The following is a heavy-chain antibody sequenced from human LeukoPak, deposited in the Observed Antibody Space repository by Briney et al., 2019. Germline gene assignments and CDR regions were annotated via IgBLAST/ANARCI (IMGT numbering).Heavy chain of an antibody. Sequence: PSETLSLTCTVSGGSISSYYWSWFRQPPGKGLEGSVYIYYSGSTNYNPSLKSRVTISVDTPKNQFSLKLSSVTAADTAVYYCARQTPIQLWTPNWFDPWGQGTLVTVSS. D-gene: IGHD5-18*01. J-gene: IGHJ5*02. V-gene: IGHV4-59*08. CDR2: IYYSGST. CDR3: ARQTPIQLWTPNWFDP. CDR1: GGSISSYY.